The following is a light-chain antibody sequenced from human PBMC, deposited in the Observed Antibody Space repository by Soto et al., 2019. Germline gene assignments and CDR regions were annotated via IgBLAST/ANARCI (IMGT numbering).Light chain of an antibody. Sequence: EIVLTQYPGTLSLSPGERASLSCRASQSVSSSNLAWYQQKPGQAPRLLISGASSRATGVPDRFSGGVSGTDFTLTISRLEPEELSLYYGQQYGSSPITFGQGTRLEIK. CDR1: QSVSSSN. V-gene: IGKV3-20*01. CDR3: QQYGSSPIT. J-gene: IGKJ5*01. CDR2: GAS.